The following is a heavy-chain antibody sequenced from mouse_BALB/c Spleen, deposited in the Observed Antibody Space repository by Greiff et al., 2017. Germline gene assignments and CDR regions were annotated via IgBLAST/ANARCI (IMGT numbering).Heavy chain of an antibody. Sequence: EVQRVESGGGLVKPGGSLKLSCAASGFTFSSYAMSWVRQSPEKRLEWVAEISSGGSYTYYPDTVTGRFTISRDNAKNTLYLEMSSLRSEDTAMYYCGRYYRYAMDYWGQGTSVTVSS. CDR2: ISSGGSYT. V-gene: IGHV5-9-4*01. D-gene: IGHD2-14*01. J-gene: IGHJ4*01. CDR1: GFTFSSYA. CDR3: GRYYRYAMDY.